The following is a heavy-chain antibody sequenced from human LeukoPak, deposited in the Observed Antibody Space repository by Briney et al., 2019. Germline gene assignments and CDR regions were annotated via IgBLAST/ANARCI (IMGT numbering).Heavy chain of an antibody. D-gene: IGHD5-18*01. CDR3: PLAMADDFDY. Sequence: SVKVSCKASGGTFCSYAISWVRQAPGQGLEWMGGIIPIFGTANYAQKFQGRVTITADESTSTAYMELSSLRSEDTAVYYCPLAMADDFDYWGQGTLVTVSS. J-gene: IGHJ4*02. CDR2: IIPIFGTA. V-gene: IGHV1-69*13. CDR1: GGTFCSYA.